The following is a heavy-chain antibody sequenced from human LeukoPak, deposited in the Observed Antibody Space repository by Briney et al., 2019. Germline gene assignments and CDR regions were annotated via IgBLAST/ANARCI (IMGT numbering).Heavy chain of an antibody. CDR1: GGTFHSYI. D-gene: IGHD2-15*01. CDR2: IVPIIGTA. CDR3: ARDQRPSCLGGICYSGDY. Sequence: GSSVKVSCKASGGTFHSYIVTWVRQAPGQGPEWMGGIVPIIGTANYAQKFQGRITITADDSTSTAYMELRSLRSEDTAIYYCARDQRPSCLGGICYSGDYWGQGTLVTVTS. J-gene: IGHJ4*02. V-gene: IGHV1-69*01.